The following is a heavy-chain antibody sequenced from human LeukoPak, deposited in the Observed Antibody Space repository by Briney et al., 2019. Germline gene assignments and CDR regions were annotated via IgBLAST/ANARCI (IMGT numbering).Heavy chain of an antibody. CDR3: AREAGPRMGYGMDV. CDR1: GFTFSSYA. J-gene: IGHJ6*02. CDR2: ISSSGSTI. D-gene: IGHD6-19*01. V-gene: IGHV3-48*04. Sequence: GRSLRLSCAASGFTFSSYAMHWVRQAPGKGLEWVSYISSSGSTIYYADSVKGRFTISRDNAKNSLYLQMNSLRAEDTAVYYCAREAGPRMGYGMDVWGQGTTVTVSS.